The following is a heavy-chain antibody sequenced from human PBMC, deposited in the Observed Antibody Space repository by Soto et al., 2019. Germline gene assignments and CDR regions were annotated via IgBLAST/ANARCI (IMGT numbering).Heavy chain of an antibody. V-gene: IGHV1-18*01. CDR2: IGPSSGNT. Sequence: ASVKASCKASGYTFTSYTISWVRQAPGQGLEWVGWIGPSSGNTDSAQNLQGRVTMTTDTSTSTAYMELRSLRSDDTAMYYCARDTGNFFDYWGQGTLVTVSS. J-gene: IGHJ4*02. CDR3: ARDTGNFFDY. CDR1: GYTFTSYT.